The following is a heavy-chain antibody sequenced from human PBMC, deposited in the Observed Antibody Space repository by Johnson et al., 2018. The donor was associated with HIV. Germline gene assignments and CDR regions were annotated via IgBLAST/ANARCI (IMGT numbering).Heavy chain of an antibody. CDR1: GFSFSDYY. CDR2: ISSSTDTI. J-gene: IGHJ3*02. Sequence: QVQLVESGGGLVKPGGSLRVSCAASGFSFSDYYMSWIRQAPGKGLEWVSYISSSTDTIYYADSVKGRFTISREHAKNSLSLQMNSLRAEDTAVYYCVRDAFDYRDASGRFGGAGFDIWGQGTVVTVSS. V-gene: IGHV3-11*04. D-gene: IGHD3-16*01. CDR3: VRDAFDYRDASGRFGGAGFDI.